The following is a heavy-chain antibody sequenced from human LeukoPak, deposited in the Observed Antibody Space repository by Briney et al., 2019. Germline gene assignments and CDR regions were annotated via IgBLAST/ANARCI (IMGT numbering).Heavy chain of an antibody. D-gene: IGHD2-21*02. Sequence: GSSVKVSCKASGGTFSSYTISWVRQAPGQGLEWMGRIIPILGIANYAQKFQGRVTITADKSTSTAYMERSSLRSEDTAVYYCARDPCGGDCYLNWFDPWGQGTLVTVSS. CDR1: GGTFSSYT. CDR2: IIPILGIA. CDR3: ARDPCGGDCYLNWFDP. J-gene: IGHJ5*02. V-gene: IGHV1-69*04.